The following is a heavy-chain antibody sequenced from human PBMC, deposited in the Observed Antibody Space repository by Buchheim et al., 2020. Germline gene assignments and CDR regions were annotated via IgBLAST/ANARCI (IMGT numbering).Heavy chain of an antibody. D-gene: IGHD5-12*01. CDR3: AKDAAWLSQPTYYFDY. Sequence: EVQLVESGGGLVQPGGSLRLSCAASGFTFSSYSMNWVRQAPGKGLEWVSYISSSSSTIYYADSVKGRFTISRDNSNLYLQMNSLRAEDTAVYYCAKDAAWLSQPTYYFDYWGQGTL. CDR1: GFTFSSYS. CDR2: ISSSSSTI. V-gene: IGHV3-48*01. J-gene: IGHJ4*02.